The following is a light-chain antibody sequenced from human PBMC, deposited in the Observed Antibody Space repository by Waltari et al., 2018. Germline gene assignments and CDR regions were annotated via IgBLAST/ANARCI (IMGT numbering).Light chain of an antibody. J-gene: IGLJ1*01. Sequence: QSALTQPASVSGSPGQSITISCTGTTRDIETFTLVSWYQQHPGKAPKLIIYEGDKRPSGVSDRLTVSKSGNTASLTISGLQAEDEADYFCYSYAGSSVFGTGTKVTVL. CDR1: TRDIETFTL. CDR2: EGD. V-gene: IGLV2-23*01. CDR3: YSYAGSSV.